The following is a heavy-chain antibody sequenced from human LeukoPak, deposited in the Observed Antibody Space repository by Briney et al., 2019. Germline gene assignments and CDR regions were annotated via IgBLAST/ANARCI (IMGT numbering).Heavy chain of an antibody. Sequence: GGSLRLSCAASGFTFSSYAMSWVRQSPGRGLEWASAISGGGSTYYADSVKGRFTISRDNSKNTLYLQINSLRAEDTAVYYCAKAYGDFVYSDAFDIWGQGTMVTVSS. CDR2: ISGGGST. D-gene: IGHD4-17*01. J-gene: IGHJ3*02. CDR1: GFTFSSYA. CDR3: AKAYGDFVYSDAFDI. V-gene: IGHV3-23*01.